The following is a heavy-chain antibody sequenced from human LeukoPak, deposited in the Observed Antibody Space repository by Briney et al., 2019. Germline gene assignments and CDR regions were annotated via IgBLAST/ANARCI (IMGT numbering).Heavy chain of an antibody. D-gene: IGHD3-10*01. Sequence: GGSLRLSCAASGFTFSSYAMHWVRQAPGEGLEWVAVISSDGTHKYYADSVKGRFTISRDNSKNTLYLQMNSLRAEDKAVYYCARADILLWFGELFDYWGQGTLVTVSS. V-gene: IGHV3-30*04. CDR2: ISSDGTHK. J-gene: IGHJ4*02. CDR3: ARADILLWFGELFDY. CDR1: GFTFSSYA.